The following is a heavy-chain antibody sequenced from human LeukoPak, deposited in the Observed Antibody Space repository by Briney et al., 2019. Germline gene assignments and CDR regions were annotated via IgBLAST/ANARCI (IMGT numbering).Heavy chain of an antibody. J-gene: IGHJ4*02. D-gene: IGHD3-10*01. CDR2: IYHTGST. CDR1: GYSISSAYY. Sequence: SETLSLNCTVSGYSISSAYYWGWIRRPPGKGLGWIGIIYHTGSTYYNPPLKCLLPISVDTSKYPCSLNLNPVTAAHTAVYYCARAPYGSGSYLHYWGQGTLLTLSS. V-gene: IGHV4-38-2*02. CDR3: ARAPYGSGSYLHY.